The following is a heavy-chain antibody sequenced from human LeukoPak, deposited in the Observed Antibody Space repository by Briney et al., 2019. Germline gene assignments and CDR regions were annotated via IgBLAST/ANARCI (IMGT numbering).Heavy chain of an antibody. J-gene: IGHJ3*02. CDR3: AKVSTYGDDYHDAFDI. CDR1: GFTFRTYA. Sequence: GGSLRLSCAASGFTFRTYAMSWVRQAPGKGLEWVSAISGSGGSTYYADSVKGRFTISRDKSKNTLYLQMNSLRAEDTAIYYCAKVSTYGDDYHDAFDIWGQGTMVTVSS. D-gene: IGHD4-17*01. CDR2: ISGSGGST. V-gene: IGHV3-23*01.